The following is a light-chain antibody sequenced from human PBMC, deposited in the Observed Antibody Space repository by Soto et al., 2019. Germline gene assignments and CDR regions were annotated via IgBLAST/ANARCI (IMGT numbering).Light chain of an antibody. CDR2: DVS. V-gene: IGLV2-14*03. CDR1: ISDIGDYNY. J-gene: IGLJ2*01. CDR3: SSYRSSSPLVV. Sequence: QSALTQPASVSGSPGQSITISCTGTISDIGDYNYVSWYQQHPGKAPKLMIYDVSNRPSGVSNRFSGSKSGYTASLTISGLQPEDEAEYYCSSYRSSSPLVVFGGGTTLTVL.